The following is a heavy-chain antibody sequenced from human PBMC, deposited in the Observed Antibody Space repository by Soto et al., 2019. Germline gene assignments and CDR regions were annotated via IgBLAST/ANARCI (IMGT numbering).Heavy chain of an antibody. CDR1: GFTFSSYW. CDR3: ARDSSWEYGDDSYYYMDV. D-gene: IGHD4-17*01. Sequence: GGSLRLSCAASGFTFSSYWMSWVRQAPGKGLEWVANIKQDGSEKYYVDSVKGRLTISRDNAKNSLYLQMNSLRAEDTAVYYCARDSSWEYGDDSYYYMDVWGKGTTVTVSS. V-gene: IGHV3-7*01. J-gene: IGHJ6*03. CDR2: IKQDGSEK.